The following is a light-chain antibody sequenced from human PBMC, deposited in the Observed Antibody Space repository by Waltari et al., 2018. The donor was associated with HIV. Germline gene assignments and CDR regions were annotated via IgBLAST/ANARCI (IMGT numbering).Light chain of an antibody. CDR3: QSYDSSNHVV. CDR1: SGSLASTF. Sequence: NFMLTQAHSVSESPGKTVTISCTRSSGSLASTFVQWYQQRPGSAPTIVIYEDKERPSGVPDRFSGSIDSSSNSASLTISGLKTEDEADYYCQSYDSSNHVVFGGGTKLTVL. V-gene: IGLV6-57*03. J-gene: IGLJ2*01. CDR2: EDK.